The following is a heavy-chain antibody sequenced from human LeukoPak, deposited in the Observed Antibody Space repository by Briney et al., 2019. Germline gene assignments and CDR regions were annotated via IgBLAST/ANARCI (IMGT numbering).Heavy chain of an antibody. CDR2: ISYDGNNK. D-gene: IGHD4-23*01. V-gene: IGHV3-30*18. CDR3: AKDIDYGGAN. J-gene: IGHJ4*02. Sequence: GRSLRLSCAASGFAFSNYGMHWVRQAPGKGLEWVALISYDGNNKYYSDSMKGRFTISRDSSKNTLYLQMNSLRAEDTAVYYCAKDIDYGGANWGQGTLVIVSS. CDR1: GFAFSNYG.